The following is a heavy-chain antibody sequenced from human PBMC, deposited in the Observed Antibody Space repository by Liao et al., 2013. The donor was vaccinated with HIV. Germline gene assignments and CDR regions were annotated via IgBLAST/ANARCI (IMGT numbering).Heavy chain of an antibody. V-gene: IGHV4-4*07. CDR3: ASRPLRGTRRRDYMDV. CDR2: IYTSGST. CDR1: GGSFSDYY. J-gene: IGHJ6*03. Sequence: QVQLQESGPGLVKPSETLSLTCAVYGGSFSDYYWSWIRQPAGKGLEWIGRIYTSGSTKYNPSLKSRVTISIDTSKNQFSLKLSSVTAADTAVYYCASRPLRGTRRRDYMDVWGKGTTVTVSS. D-gene: IGHD3-10*01.